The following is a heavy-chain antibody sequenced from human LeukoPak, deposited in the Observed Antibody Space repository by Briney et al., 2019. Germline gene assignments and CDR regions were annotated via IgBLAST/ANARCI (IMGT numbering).Heavy chain of an antibody. J-gene: IGHJ4*02. CDR3: AKRGVVIRVILVGFHKEAYYFDC. D-gene: IGHD3-22*01. V-gene: IGHV3-23*01. CDR2: ISGSGGGT. Sequence: GSLRLSCAVSGITLSNYGMSWVRQAPGKGLEWVAGISGSGGGTTYADSVKGRFTISRDNAKNTLFLQMNSLRADDTAVYFCAKRGVVIRVILVGFHKEAYYFDCWGQGALVTVSS. CDR1: GITLSNYG.